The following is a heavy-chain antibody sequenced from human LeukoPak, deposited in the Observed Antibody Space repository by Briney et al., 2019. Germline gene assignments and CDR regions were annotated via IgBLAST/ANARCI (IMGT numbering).Heavy chain of an antibody. Sequence: GESLRISCKGSGYTFSSYWIGWVRQMPGKGLEWMGIIYPGDSDTRYSPSFQGQVTISADKSISTAYLQWSSLKASDTAMYYCARRSPGMRFDYWGQGTLVTVSS. CDR1: GYTFSSYW. CDR2: IYPGDSDT. CDR3: ARRSPGMRFDY. J-gene: IGHJ4*02. V-gene: IGHV5-51*01.